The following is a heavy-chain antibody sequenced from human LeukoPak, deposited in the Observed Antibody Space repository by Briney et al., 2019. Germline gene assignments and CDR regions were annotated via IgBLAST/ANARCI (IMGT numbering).Heavy chain of an antibody. J-gene: IGHJ4*02. CDR2: MNPNSGNT. Sequence: ASVTVSCKASGYTFASYDINWVRQATGQGLEWMGWMNPNSGNTGYAQKFQGRVTMTRNTSISTAYMELSSLRSEDTAVYYCARGFGYSSGWYYFDYWGQGTLVTVSS. D-gene: IGHD6-19*01. V-gene: IGHV1-8*01. CDR3: ARGFGYSSGWYYFDY. CDR1: GYTFASYD.